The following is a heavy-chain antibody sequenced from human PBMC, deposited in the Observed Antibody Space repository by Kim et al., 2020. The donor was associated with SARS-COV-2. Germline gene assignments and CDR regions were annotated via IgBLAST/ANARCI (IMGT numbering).Heavy chain of an antibody. V-gene: IGHV3-23*01. D-gene: IGHD6-6*01. J-gene: IGHJ5*02. Sequence: GGSLRLSCAASGFTFSSSAMSWVRQAPGKGLEWVSAISGSGGSTYYADSVKGRFTISRDNSKNTLYLQMNSLRAEDTAVYYCAKDWYSSSSGWFDPWGQGTLVTVSS. CDR2: ISGSGGST. CDR3: AKDWYSSSSGWFDP. CDR1: GFTFSSSA.